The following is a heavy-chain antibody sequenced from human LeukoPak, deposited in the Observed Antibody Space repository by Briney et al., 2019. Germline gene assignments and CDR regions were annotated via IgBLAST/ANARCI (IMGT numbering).Heavy chain of an antibody. CDR1: GAPIRTYY. J-gene: IGHJ4*02. V-gene: IGHV4-59*01. Sequence: PSETLSLTCTVSGAPIRTYYWDWIRQAPGKGLEWIGCISDSGTTYYNPSLKSRVTISLDTSKNHFSLKLTPVTAADTAVYFCPKGYYEPFDYWGQGMMVNVSS. D-gene: IGHD3-22*01. CDR3: PKGYYEPFDY. CDR2: ISDSGTT.